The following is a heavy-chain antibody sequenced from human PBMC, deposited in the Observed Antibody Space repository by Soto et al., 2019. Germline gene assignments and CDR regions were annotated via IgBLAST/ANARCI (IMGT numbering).Heavy chain of an antibody. D-gene: IGHD3-22*01. V-gene: IGHV1-18*01. J-gene: IGHJ6*02. CDR3: ARGGRHDSSGYYLPFSGMDV. CDR2: ISAYNGNT. CDR1: GYTFTSYG. Sequence: QVQLVQSGAEVKKPGASVKVSCKASGYTFTSYGISWVRQAPGQGLEWMGWISAYNGNTNYAQKLQGRGTMTTDTPTXTXYXXLRSLRSDATAVYYCARGGRHDSSGYYLPFSGMDVWGQGTTVTVSS.